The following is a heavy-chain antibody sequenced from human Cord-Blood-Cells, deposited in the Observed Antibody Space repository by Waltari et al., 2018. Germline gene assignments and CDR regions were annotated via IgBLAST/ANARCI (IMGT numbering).Heavy chain of an antibody. Sequence: QVQLQQWGAGLLKPSETLSLTCAVYGGSFSGYYWSWIRQPPGKGLEWIGEINHSGSTNSNPSLKSRVTISVDTSKNQFSLKLSSVTAADTAVYYCARGVAAAGNPRDYWGQGTLVTVSS. CDR3: ARGVAAAGNPRDY. D-gene: IGHD6-13*01. J-gene: IGHJ4*02. CDR2: INHSGST. V-gene: IGHV4-34*01. CDR1: GGSFSGYY.